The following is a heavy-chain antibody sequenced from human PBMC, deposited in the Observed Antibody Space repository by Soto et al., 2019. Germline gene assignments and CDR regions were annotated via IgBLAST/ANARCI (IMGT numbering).Heavy chain of an antibody. CDR2: IYYSGST. Sequence: SETLSLTCTVSGGSISSSSYYWGWIRQPPGKGLEWIGNIYYSGSTYYNPSLKSRVTISVDTSKNQFSLKLSSVTAADTAVYYCMLGSGWKDFDYWGQGTLVT. CDR1: GGSISSSSYY. D-gene: IGHD3-22*01. J-gene: IGHJ4*02. V-gene: IGHV4-39*01. CDR3: MLGSGWKDFDY.